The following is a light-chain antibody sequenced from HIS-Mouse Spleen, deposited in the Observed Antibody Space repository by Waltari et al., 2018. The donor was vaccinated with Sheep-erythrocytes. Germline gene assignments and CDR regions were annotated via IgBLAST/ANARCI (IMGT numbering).Light chain of an antibody. CDR1: QGISSY. J-gene: IGKJ1*01. CDR3: QQLNSYLTWT. CDR2: AAS. V-gene: IGKV1-8*01. Sequence: AIRMTQSPSSLSASTGDRVTITCRASQGISSYLAWYQQKPGKAPKLLIYAASTLQSGVPSRFSGSGSGTEFTLTISSLQPEDFATYYCQQLNSYLTWTFGQGTKVEIK.